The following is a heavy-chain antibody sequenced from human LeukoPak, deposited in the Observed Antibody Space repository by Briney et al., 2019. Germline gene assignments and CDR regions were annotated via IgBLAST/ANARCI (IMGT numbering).Heavy chain of an antibody. CDR3: ARDLSSGVGATYYFDY. CDR2: INPNSGGT. CDR1: GYTFTGYY. J-gene: IGHJ4*02. Sequence: EASVKVSCKASGYTFTGYYMHWVRQAPGQGLEWMGWINPNSGGTNYAQKFQGRVTMTRDTSISTAYMELSRLRSDDTAVYYCARDLSSGVGATYYFDYWGQGTLVTVSS. D-gene: IGHD1-26*01. V-gene: IGHV1-2*02.